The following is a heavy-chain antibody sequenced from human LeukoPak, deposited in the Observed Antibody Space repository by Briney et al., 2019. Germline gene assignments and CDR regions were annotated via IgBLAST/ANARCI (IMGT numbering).Heavy chain of an antibody. CDR2: IYPRDSDT. CDR3: ARGPLSSGWYHYGMDV. V-gene: IGHV5-51*01. J-gene: IGHJ6*02. CDR1: GYSFTSYW. D-gene: IGHD6-19*01. Sequence: GEFLKISCKGCGYSFTSYWIGWVRQMPGKGLEWMGIIYPRDSDTRYSPSFQGQVTISADKSISTAYLQWSSLKASDTAMYYCARGPLSSGWYHYGMDVWGQGTTVTVSS.